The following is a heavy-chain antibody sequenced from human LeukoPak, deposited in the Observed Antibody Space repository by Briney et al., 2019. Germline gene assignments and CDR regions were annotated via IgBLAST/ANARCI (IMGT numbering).Heavy chain of an antibody. Sequence: SETLSLTCTVSGGSISSGGYYWSWIRQPPGKGLEWIGYIYHSGSTYYNPSLKSRVTISVDRSKNQFSLKLSSVTAADTAVYYCARVWLTYCGGDCRVFDPWGQGTLVTVSS. J-gene: IGHJ5*02. D-gene: IGHD2-21*01. CDR2: IYHSGST. CDR1: GGSISSGGYY. V-gene: IGHV4-30-2*01. CDR3: ARVWLTYCGGDCRVFDP.